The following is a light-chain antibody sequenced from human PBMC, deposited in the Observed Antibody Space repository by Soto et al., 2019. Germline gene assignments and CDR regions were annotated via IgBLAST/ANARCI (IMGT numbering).Light chain of an antibody. V-gene: IGKV1-12*01. CDR3: QQANSFPLLT. J-gene: IGKJ4*01. CDR1: QGISSW. Sequence: DIQLTQSPSSVSASVGDRVTITCRASQGISSWLVWYQQKPGKAPKLLIYEASRLQSGVPSRFSGSGSGTDFTLTISSLQPEDFATYYCQQANSFPLLTLGGGTKVDIK. CDR2: EAS.